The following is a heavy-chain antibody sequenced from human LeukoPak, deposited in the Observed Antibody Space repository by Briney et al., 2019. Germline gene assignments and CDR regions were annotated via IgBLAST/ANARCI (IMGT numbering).Heavy chain of an antibody. CDR1: GFTFSSYG. J-gene: IGHJ4*02. Sequence: GGSLRLSCAASGFTFSSYGMHWVRQAPGKGLEWVAFIRYDGSNKYYADSVKGRFTISRDNSKNTLYLQMNSPRAEDTAVYYCAKEPPGYYYDSSGYGLGIFDYWGQGTLVTVSS. CDR3: AKEPPGYYYDSSGYGLGIFDY. D-gene: IGHD3-22*01. V-gene: IGHV3-30*02. CDR2: IRYDGSNK.